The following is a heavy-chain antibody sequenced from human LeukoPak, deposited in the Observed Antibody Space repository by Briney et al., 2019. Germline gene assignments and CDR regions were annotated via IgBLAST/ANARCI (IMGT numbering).Heavy chain of an antibody. CDR1: VGTFSSYA. CDR2: IIPIFGPA. CDR3: ARGQRGLIVHEQGIFDY. V-gene: IGHV1-69*01. J-gene: IGHJ4*02. Sequence: SVKVSCKSSVGTFSSYAISWVRQAPGQGLEWMGGIIPIFGPANYAQKFQGRVTITADESTSTAYMELSSLRSEDTAVYYCARGQRGLIVHEQGIFDYWGQGTLVTVSS. D-gene: IGHD3-16*01.